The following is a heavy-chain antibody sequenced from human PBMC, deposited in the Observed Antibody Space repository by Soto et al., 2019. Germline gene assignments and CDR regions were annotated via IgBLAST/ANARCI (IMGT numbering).Heavy chain of an antibody. D-gene: IGHD2-21*02. V-gene: IGHV3-43*01. J-gene: IGHJ4*02. CDR1: GFIFGNFV. CDR3: VKDDWTATQLFDF. CDR2: ISWDGDDT. Sequence: GGSLRLSCAASGFIFGNFVMHWVRQPPGKGLEWVALISWDGDDTSYVDSVKGRFTISRDNSRDSLFLQMNSLRSEDTALYYCVKDDWTATQLFDFWGQGTQVTVSS.